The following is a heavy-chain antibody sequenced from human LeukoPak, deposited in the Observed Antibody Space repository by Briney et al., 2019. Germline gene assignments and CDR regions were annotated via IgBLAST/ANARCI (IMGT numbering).Heavy chain of an antibody. Sequence: GGSLRLSCAASGFTVSSNYMSWVRQAPGKGLEWVSVIYSGGSTYYADSVKGRFTISRDNSKNTLYLQMDSLRAEDTAVYYCARDARMGYYYGMDVCGQGTTVNVSS. CDR3: ARDARMGYYYGMDV. V-gene: IGHV3-66*01. CDR2: IYSGGST. CDR1: GFTVSSNY. D-gene: IGHD6-6*01. J-gene: IGHJ6*02.